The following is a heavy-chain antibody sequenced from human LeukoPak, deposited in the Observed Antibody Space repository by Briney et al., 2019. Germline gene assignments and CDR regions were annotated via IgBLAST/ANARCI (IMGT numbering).Heavy chain of an antibody. CDR3: ARQAGGSSWSPVDY. CDR2: IYYRGST. J-gene: IGHJ4*02. D-gene: IGHD6-13*01. Sequence: WETLSLTCTVSGGSISSYDWSWIRQPPGKGLEWVGYIYYRGSTNYSPSLKSRVTISVDTSKNQFSLKLSSVTAADTAVYYCARQAGGSSWSPVDYWGQGTLVTVSS. V-gene: IGHV4-59*08. CDR1: GGSISSYD.